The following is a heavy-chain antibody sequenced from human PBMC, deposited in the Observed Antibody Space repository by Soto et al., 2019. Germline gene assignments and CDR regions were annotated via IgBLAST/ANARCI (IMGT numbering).Heavy chain of an antibody. Sequence: GGSLRLSCAASGFTFSNFWMHWVRQAPGKGLVWVSRINYDGSSTSYADSVKGRFTISRDNAKNTLYLQMNSLRAEDTAVYCCARGSPETKDHWGQGTLVTVSS. CDR3: ARGSPETKDH. V-gene: IGHV3-74*01. J-gene: IGHJ4*02. CDR2: INYDGSST. CDR1: GFTFSNFW.